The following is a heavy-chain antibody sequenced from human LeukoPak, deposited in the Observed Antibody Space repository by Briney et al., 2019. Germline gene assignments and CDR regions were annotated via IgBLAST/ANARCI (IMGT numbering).Heavy chain of an antibody. V-gene: IGHV3-21*01. D-gene: IGHD1-26*01. CDR3: ARGTWDPPYFDY. J-gene: IGHJ4*02. Sequence: GGSLRLSCAASGFTFSSYSMSWVRQAPGKGLEWVSSISSSSSYIYYADSVKGRFTISRDNAKNSLYLQVNSLRAEDTAVYYCARGTWDPPYFDYWGQGTLVTVSS. CDR1: GFTFSSYS. CDR2: ISSSSSYI.